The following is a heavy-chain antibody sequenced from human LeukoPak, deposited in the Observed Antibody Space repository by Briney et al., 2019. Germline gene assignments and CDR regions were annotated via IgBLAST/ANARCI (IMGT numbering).Heavy chain of an antibody. CDR1: GGSISSYY. J-gene: IGHJ4*02. V-gene: IGHV4-59*01. Sequence: SETLSLTCTVSGGSISSYYWSWIRQPPGKGLEWIGYIYYSGSTNYNPSLKSRVTISVDTSKNQFSLKLSSATAADTAVYYCARVMYSSSSGFDYWGQGTLVTVSS. CDR2: IYYSGST. D-gene: IGHD6-6*01. CDR3: ARVMYSSSSGFDY.